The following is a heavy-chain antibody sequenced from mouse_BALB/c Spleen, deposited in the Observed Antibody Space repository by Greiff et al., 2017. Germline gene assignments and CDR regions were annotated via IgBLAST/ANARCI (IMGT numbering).Heavy chain of an antibody. CDR2: ISSGGST. Sequence: EVKLVESGGGLVKPGGSLKLSCAASGFTFSSYAMSWVRQTPEKRLEWVASISSGGSTYYPDSVKGRFTISRDNARNILYLQMSSLRSEDTAMYYCARIITTDYYAMDYWGQGTSVTVSS. D-gene: IGHD1-1*01. CDR3: ARIITTDYYAMDY. CDR1: GFTFSSYA. J-gene: IGHJ4*01. V-gene: IGHV5-6-5*01.